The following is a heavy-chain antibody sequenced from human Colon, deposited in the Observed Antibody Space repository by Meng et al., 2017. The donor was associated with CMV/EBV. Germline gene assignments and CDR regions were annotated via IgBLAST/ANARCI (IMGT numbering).Heavy chain of an antibody. V-gene: IGHV4-34*01. CDR1: GGSFSGYY. CDR3: ARGLDCSSTSCYIYFDY. D-gene: IGHD2-2*02. J-gene: IGHJ4*02. Sequence: GGSFSGYYWSWIRQPPGKGLGWIGEINHSGSTNYNPSIKSRVTISVDTSKNQFSLKLSSVTAADTAVYYCARGLDCSSTSCYIYFDYWGQGTLVTVSS. CDR2: INHSGST.